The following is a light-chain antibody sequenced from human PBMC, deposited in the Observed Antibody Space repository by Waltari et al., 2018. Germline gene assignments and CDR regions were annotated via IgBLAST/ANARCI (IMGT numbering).Light chain of an antibody. Sequence: SYELAQPPSVSVSPGQTASITCSGDKLRDKYVSWYQQKPGQSPGVVIYRDTERPSGFPERFAGANSGNTATLTISGTQTMDEADYYCQAWDSSTAVFGGGTKLTVL. CDR3: QAWDSSTAV. J-gene: IGLJ2*01. CDR2: RDT. CDR1: KLRDKY. V-gene: IGLV3-1*01.